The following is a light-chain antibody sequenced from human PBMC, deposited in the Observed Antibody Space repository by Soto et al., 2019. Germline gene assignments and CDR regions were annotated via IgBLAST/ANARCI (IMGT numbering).Light chain of an antibody. Sequence: DVVMTQSPLSLPVTPGEPASISCRSSQSLLHSNGYNYLDWYLQKPGQSPQLLIYVGSNRASGADDTFSGNGSGTDFTLKISRAEDYDVGVYYCMQARQTSFTFDAGTKVDI. CDR2: VGS. V-gene: IGKV2-28*01. CDR1: QSLLHSNGYNY. CDR3: MQARQTSFT. J-gene: IGKJ3*01.